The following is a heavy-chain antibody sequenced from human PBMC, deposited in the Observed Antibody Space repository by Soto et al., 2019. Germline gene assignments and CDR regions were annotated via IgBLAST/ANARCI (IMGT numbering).Heavy chain of an antibody. Sequence: PSETQCLPCTVSGGSISRRACSWGWIRQTPGEGLEWIGTFRYSDNTYYNPSLKSRVTISVDTSKNQFSLKLTSVTASDTAVYYCARSHTTFDFWGQGTLVTVSS. CDR2: FRYSDNT. CDR1: GGSISRRACS. D-gene: IGHD1-1*01. V-gene: IGHV4-39*01. CDR3: ARSHTTFDF. J-gene: IGHJ4*02.